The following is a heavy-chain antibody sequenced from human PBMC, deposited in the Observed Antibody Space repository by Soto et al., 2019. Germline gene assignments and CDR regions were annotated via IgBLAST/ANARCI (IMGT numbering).Heavy chain of an antibody. D-gene: IGHD3-22*01. Sequence: PGGSLRLSCAAAGFTFSSYAMSWVRQAPGKGLEWVSAISGNGGSTYYADSVKGRFTISRDNSKNTLYLQMNSLRAEDTAVYYCAKAGITMIVVVPHFDYWGQGALVTVSS. J-gene: IGHJ4*02. V-gene: IGHV3-23*01. CDR3: AKAGITMIVVVPHFDY. CDR1: GFTFSSYA. CDR2: ISGNGGST.